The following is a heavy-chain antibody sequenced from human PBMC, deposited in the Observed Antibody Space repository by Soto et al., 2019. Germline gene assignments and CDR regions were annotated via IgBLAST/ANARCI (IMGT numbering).Heavy chain of an antibody. V-gene: IGHV4-4*07. J-gene: IGHJ5*01. CDR2: IYTSGST. Sequence: QVQLQESDPGLVKPSETLSLTCTVSGGSISSYYWSWIRQPAGKGLAWIGRIYTSGSTNYNPSLRCRVPMSVDTSKNQLSLKLSSVSAADTVLYYCAREGGLELGFWGHGTLVNVSS. D-gene: IGHD6-19*01. CDR3: AREGGLELGF. CDR1: GGSISSYY.